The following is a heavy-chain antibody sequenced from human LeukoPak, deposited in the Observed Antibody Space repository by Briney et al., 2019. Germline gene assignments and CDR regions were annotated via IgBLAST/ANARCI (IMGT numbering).Heavy chain of an antibody. CDR3: ARLVVTAPQYHYYMDV. Sequence: SETLSLTCNVSGGSSNGYYWTWIRQPPGKGLEWIAEINHIGTTNHNPSLKSRVTVSTDTSKKQFFLKLTSVTAADTALYYCARLVVTAPQYHYYMDVWGEGTTVTVSS. V-gene: IGHV4-34*01. J-gene: IGHJ6*03. D-gene: IGHD2-21*02. CDR1: GGSSNGYY. CDR2: INHIGTT.